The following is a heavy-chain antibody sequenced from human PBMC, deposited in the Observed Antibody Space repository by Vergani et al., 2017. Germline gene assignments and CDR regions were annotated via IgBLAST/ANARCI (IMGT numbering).Heavy chain of an antibody. CDR3: TRREDRILYPNGVNWYFDL. Sequence: EVQLVESGGGLVQPGRSLRLSCTASGFTFGDYAMSWFRQAPGKGLEWVGFIRSKAYGGTTEYAASVKGRFTISRDDSKSIAYLQMNSLKTEDTAVYYCTRREDRILYPNGVNWYFDLWGRGTLVTVSS. V-gene: IGHV3-49*03. CDR2: IRSKAYGGTT. D-gene: IGHD2-8*01. CDR1: GFTFGDYA. J-gene: IGHJ2*01.